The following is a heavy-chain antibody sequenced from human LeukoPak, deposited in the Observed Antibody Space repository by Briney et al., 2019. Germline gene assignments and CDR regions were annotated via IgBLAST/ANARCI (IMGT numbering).Heavy chain of an antibody. J-gene: IGHJ5*02. V-gene: IGHV4-34*01. CDR3: AREAVAGILGWFGP. CDR1: GGSFSGYY. D-gene: IGHD6-19*01. Sequence: SETLSLTCAVYGGSFSGYYWSWIRQPPGKGLEWIGEINHSGSTNYDPSLKSRVTISVDTSKNQFSLKLSSVTAADTAVYYCAREAVAGILGWFGPWGQGTLVTVSS. CDR2: INHSGST.